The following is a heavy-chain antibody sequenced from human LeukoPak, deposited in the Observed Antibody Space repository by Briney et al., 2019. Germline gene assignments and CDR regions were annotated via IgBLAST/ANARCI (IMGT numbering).Heavy chain of an antibody. CDR3: TRDPPTRF. V-gene: IGHV3-49*03. J-gene: IGHJ4*02. D-gene: IGHD3-10*02. Sequence: GGSLRLSCTGSGFTFGDCTITWIRQAPGKGLEWVGFIRNKADGGTPEYAASVKGRFTISRDDSKSIAYLQMNSLKIDDTAVYYCTRDPPTRFWGQGTLVSVSS. CDR1: GFTFGDCT. CDR2: IRNKADGGTP.